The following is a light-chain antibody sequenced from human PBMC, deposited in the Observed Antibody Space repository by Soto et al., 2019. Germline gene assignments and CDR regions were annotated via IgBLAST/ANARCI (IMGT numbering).Light chain of an antibody. CDR1: SSDVGGYNY. V-gene: IGLV2-14*01. CDR2: DVS. Sequence: QSVLTQPASVSGSPGQSNTISCTGTSSDVGGYNYVSWYQQHPGKAPKLMIYDVSNRPSGVSNRFSGSKSGNTASLTISGLQAEDEADYYCSSYTSSSTYVVFGGGTQLTVL. CDR3: SSYTSSSTYVV. J-gene: IGLJ2*01.